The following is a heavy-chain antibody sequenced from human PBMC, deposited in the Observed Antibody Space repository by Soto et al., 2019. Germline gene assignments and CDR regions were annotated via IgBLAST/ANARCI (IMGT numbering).Heavy chain of an antibody. CDR2: ISGSGGST. CDR1: GFTFSSYA. Sequence: GGSLRLSCAASGFTFSSYAMSWVRQAPGKGLEWVSAISGSGGSTYYADSVKGRFTISRDNSKNTLYLQMNSLRAEDTAVYYCARERGEQLPPYDAFDIWGQGTMVTVSS. CDR3: ARERGEQLPPYDAFDI. J-gene: IGHJ3*02. D-gene: IGHD6-6*01. V-gene: IGHV3-23*01.